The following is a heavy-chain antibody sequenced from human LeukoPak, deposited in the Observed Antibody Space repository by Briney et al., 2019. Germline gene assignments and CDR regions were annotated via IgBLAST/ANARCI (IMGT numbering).Heavy chain of an antibody. Sequence: GASVKVSCKASGGTFSSYAISWVRQAPGQGLEWMGGIIPIFGTANYAQKFQGRVTITADESTSTAYMELSSLRSEDTAVYYCARDYYGSGNYYNNYGMDVWGQGTTVTVSS. J-gene: IGHJ6*02. CDR3: ARDYYGSGNYYNNYGMDV. V-gene: IGHV1-69*13. CDR2: IIPIFGTA. CDR1: GGTFSSYA. D-gene: IGHD3-10*01.